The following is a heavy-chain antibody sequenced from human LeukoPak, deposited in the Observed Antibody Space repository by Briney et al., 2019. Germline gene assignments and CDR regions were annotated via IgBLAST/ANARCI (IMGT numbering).Heavy chain of an antibody. J-gene: IGHJ4*02. D-gene: IGHD3-10*01. Sequence: GGSLRLSCVASGFTFSDYYMSWIRQAPGKGLEWVSYIPSTSSYTSYADSVKGRFTISRDNAKNSLYLQMNSLRDEDTAVYYCVMVRGVSFDYWGQGTLVTVSS. V-gene: IGHV3-11*06. CDR1: GFTFSDYY. CDR3: VMVRGVSFDY. CDR2: IPSTSSYT.